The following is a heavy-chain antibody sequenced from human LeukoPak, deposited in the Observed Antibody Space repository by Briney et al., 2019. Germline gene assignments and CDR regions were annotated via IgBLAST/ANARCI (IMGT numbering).Heavy chain of an antibody. Sequence: GESLKISCKGFGYNFPNYWIGWVRQMLGKGLEWMGIIYPDDSDTRYSPSFQGQVAISADKSINTAYLQWSSLKASATAMYYCALVYDFWSDTNWFDPWGQGTLVTVSS. CDR1: GYNFPNYW. V-gene: IGHV5-51*01. CDR3: ALVYDFWSDTNWFDP. CDR2: IYPDDSDT. D-gene: IGHD3-3*01. J-gene: IGHJ5*02.